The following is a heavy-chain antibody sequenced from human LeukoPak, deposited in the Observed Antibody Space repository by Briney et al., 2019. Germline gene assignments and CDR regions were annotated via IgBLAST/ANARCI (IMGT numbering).Heavy chain of an antibody. D-gene: IGHD3-22*01. V-gene: IGHV7-4-1*02. CDR1: GYTFSTYP. Sequence: GASVKVSYKASGYTFSTYPMNWVRQAPGQGLEWMGWINTNTGSPTYAQGLTGRFVFSLDASVSTAFLQINSLKAEDTALYYCVRGIDTTGYFNYWGQGTLVTVSS. J-gene: IGHJ4*02. CDR2: INTNTGSP. CDR3: VRGIDTTGYFNY.